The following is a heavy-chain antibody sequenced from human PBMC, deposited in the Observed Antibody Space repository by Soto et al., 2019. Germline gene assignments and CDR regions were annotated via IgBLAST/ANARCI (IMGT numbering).Heavy chain of an antibody. J-gene: IGHJ4*02. CDR1: GFSLSPYD. CDR2: IGTAGDT. D-gene: IGHD1-1*01. Sequence: GPLRLFCGAAGFSLSPYDMDWVRQVKGKSPEWVSTIGTAGDTYYPDSVKGRFTMSRVNAKNSVYLHMDSLRAGDTAVYYCARMWNWDLGLDYWGQGALVTVS. CDR3: ARMWNWDLGLDY. V-gene: IGHV3-13*01.